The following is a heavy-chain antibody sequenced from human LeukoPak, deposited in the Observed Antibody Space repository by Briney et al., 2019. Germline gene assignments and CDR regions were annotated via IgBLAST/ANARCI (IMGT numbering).Heavy chain of an antibody. D-gene: IGHD3-22*01. Sequence: GGSLRLSCAASGFTFSSYAMSWVRQAPGKGLEWVSAISGSGGSTYYADSVKGRFTISRDNSKNTLYLQMNSLRAEDTAVYYCARHPEYYYDSSGSPRAEYHYYYGMDVWGQGTTVTVSS. V-gene: IGHV3-23*01. J-gene: IGHJ6*02. CDR3: ARHPEYYYDSSGSPRAEYHYYYGMDV. CDR1: GFTFSSYA. CDR2: ISGSGGST.